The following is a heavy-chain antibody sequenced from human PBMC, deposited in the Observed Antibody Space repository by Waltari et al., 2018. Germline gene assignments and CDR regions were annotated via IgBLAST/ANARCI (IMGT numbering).Heavy chain of an antibody. D-gene: IGHD4-17*01. CDR3: ASGRDYSDYEAPWWFDP. V-gene: IGHV3-30-3*01. J-gene: IGHJ5*02. Sequence: QVQLVESGGGVVQPGRSLRLSCAASGFTFSTYSIPWVPQDPGKGREWVEVISYDGSDKYGVNKYYADSVKGRFTISRDSSKNTLYLQMNSLRPEDTAIYYCASGRDYSDYEAPWWFDPWGPGTLVTVSS. CDR1: GFTFSTYS. CDR2: ISYDGSDKYGVNK.